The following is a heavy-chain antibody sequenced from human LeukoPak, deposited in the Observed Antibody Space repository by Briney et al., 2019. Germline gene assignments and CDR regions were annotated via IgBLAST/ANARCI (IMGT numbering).Heavy chain of an antibody. D-gene: IGHD5-18*01. CDR1: GYTFTSYY. CDR3: ARVGGDTAKVTPPLA. J-gene: IGHJ5*02. CDR2: INPSGGST. Sequence: GASVKVSCKASGYTFTSYYMHWVRQAPGQGLEWMGIINPSGGSTSYAQKFQGRVTMTRDTSTSTVYMELSSLRSEDTAVYYCARVGGDTAKVTPPLAWGQGTLVTVSS. V-gene: IGHV1-46*01.